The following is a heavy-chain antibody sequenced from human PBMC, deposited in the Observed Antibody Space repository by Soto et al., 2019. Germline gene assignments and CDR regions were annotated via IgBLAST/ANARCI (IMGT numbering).Heavy chain of an antibody. CDR3: ARSYCSSTSCYDY. J-gene: IGHJ4*02. D-gene: IGHD2-2*01. V-gene: IGHV3-11*01. CDR1: GFTFSDYY. Sequence: GGSLRLSCAASGFTFSDYYMSWIRQAPGKGLEWVSYISSSGSTIYYADSVKGRFTISRDNAKNSLYLQMNSLRAEDTAVYYCARSYCSSTSCYDYWGQGTLVTVSS. CDR2: ISSSGSTI.